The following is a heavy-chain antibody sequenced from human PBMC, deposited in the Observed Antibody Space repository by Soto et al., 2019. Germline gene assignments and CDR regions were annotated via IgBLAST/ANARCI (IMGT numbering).Heavy chain of an antibody. D-gene: IGHD1-7*01. J-gene: IGHJ4*02. V-gene: IGHV3-49*03. CDR3: QRANWNYGYYFDY. CDR2: IRSKAYGGTA. CDR1: GFTLGDYP. Sequence: GGSLRLSCTASGFTLGDYPMSWFRQAPGKGLEWVGFIRSKAYGGTAEHAASVKDRFTISRDDSRSIAYLQMNSLKTEDTAVYYCQRANWNYGYYFDYWGQGTLVTVSS.